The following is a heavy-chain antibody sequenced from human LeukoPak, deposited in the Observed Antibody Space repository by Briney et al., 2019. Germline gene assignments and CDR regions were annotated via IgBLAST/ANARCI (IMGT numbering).Heavy chain of an antibody. CDR1: AFTFSSYA. CDR2: ISGSGGST. CDR3: AKAESSGWPAGGFDY. J-gene: IGHJ4*02. V-gene: IGHV3-23*01. D-gene: IGHD6-19*01. Sequence: GVSLRLSCAASAFTFSSYAMSWVRQVPGKGLEWVSAISGSGGSTYYADSVKGRFTISRDNSKNTLYLQMNSLRAEDTAVYYCAKAESSGWPAGGFDYWGQGTLVTVSS.